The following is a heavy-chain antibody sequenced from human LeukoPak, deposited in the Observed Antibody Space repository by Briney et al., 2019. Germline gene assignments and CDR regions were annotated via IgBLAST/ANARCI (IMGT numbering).Heavy chain of an antibody. J-gene: IGHJ4*02. CDR3: ARGEPIAARSLDY. Sequence: GASVKVSCKASGGTFSSYAISWVRQAPGQGLEWMGGIIPIFGTANYAQKFQGRVTITADESTSTAYMELSSLRSEDTAVYYCARGEPIAARSLDYWGKGNLVTVSS. CDR2: IIPIFGTA. V-gene: IGHV1-69*13. CDR1: GGTFSSYA. D-gene: IGHD6-6*01.